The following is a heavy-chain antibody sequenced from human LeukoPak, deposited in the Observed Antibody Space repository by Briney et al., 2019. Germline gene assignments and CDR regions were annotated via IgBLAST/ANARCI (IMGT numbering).Heavy chain of an antibody. Sequence: GGSLRLSCAASGFTFDDFAMHWVRQAPGKGLEWVSLIEWDGAKIYYADSVKGRFTVSRDNSKNSLYLQMNSLRPEDTALYYCARDSVAVAGITESDIRGQGTLVSVTS. CDR3: ARDSVAVAGITESDI. J-gene: IGHJ3*02. D-gene: IGHD6-19*01. V-gene: IGHV3-43D*04. CDR1: GFTFDDFA. CDR2: IEWDGAKI.